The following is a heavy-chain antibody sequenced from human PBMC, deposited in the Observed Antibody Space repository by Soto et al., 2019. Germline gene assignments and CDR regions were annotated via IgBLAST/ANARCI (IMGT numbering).Heavy chain of an antibody. CDR2: ISGSGGST. D-gene: IGHD3-3*01. J-gene: IGHJ4*02. CDR3: AKLYDFWSGYLDY. V-gene: IGHV3-23*01. CDR1: GFTFSIYA. Sequence: GGSLRLSCAASGFTFSIYAMSWVRHAPGKGLEWVSAISGSGGSTYYADSVKGRFTISRDNSKNTLYLQMNSLRAEDTAVYYCAKLYDFWSGYLDYWGQGTLVTVSS.